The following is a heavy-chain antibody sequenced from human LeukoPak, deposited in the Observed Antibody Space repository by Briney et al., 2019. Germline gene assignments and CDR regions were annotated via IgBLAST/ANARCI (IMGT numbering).Heavy chain of an antibody. J-gene: IGHJ6*02. CDR3: ARGVRFLEWLSRNYYYYGMDV. V-gene: IGHV1-18*01. Sequence: ASVKVSCKASGYTFTSYGISWVRQAPGQGLEWMGWISAYNGNTNYAQKLQGRVTMTTDTSTSTAYMELRSLRSDDTAVYYCARGVRFLEWLSRNYYYYGMDVWGQGTTVTVSS. CDR2: ISAYNGNT. D-gene: IGHD3-3*01. CDR1: GYTFTSYG.